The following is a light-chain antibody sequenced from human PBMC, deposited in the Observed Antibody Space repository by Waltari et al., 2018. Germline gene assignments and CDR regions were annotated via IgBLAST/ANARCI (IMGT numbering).Light chain of an antibody. CDR2: KVS. J-gene: IGKJ1*01. CDR1: QSLVHSDGNTY. Sequence: DVVMTQSPLSLPVTLGQPASISCRSSQSLVHSDGNTYLNWFQQRPDQSPRRLIYKVSNRDSEVPDRFSGSGSGTDFTLKISTVEAEDVGVYYSMQGSHWPPWTFGQGTKVEIK. CDR3: MQGSHWPPWT. V-gene: IGKV2-30*02.